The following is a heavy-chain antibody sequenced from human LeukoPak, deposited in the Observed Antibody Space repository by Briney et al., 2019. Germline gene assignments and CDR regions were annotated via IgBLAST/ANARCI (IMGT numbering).Heavy chain of an antibody. CDR2: IGTSRSYI. Sequence: MTGGSLRLSCAASGFTFSSYSMNWVRQAPGKGLEWVSSIGTSRSYIYYADSVKGRFTISRDNAKNSLYLQMNSLRAEDTAVYYCVAGGYQYTFDIWGQGTTVTVPS. CDR1: GFTFSSYS. D-gene: IGHD5-12*01. V-gene: IGHV3-21*01. J-gene: IGHJ3*02. CDR3: VAGGYQYTFDI.